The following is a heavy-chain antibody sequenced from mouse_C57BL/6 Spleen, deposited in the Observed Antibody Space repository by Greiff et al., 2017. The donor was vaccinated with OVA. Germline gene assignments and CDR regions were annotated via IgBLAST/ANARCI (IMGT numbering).Heavy chain of an antibody. CDR1: GFTFSDYG. CDR3: ARSDGDY. CDR2: ISSGSSTI. J-gene: IGHJ2*01. Sequence: EVKVVESGGGLVKPGGSLKLSCAASGFTFSDYGMHWVRQAPEKGLEWVAYISSGSSTIYYADTVKGRFTISRDNAKNTLFLQMTSLRSEDTAMYYCARSDGDYWGQGTTLTVSS. V-gene: IGHV5-17*01.